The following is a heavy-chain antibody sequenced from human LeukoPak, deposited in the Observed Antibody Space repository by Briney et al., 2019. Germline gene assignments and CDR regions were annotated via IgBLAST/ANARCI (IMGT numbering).Heavy chain of an antibody. CDR2: ISSSSSYI. CDR1: GFTFSSYS. J-gene: IGHJ4*02. CDR3: ARLGSGLGIAAAVDY. V-gene: IGHV3-21*01. Sequence: GGSLRLSCAASGFTFSSYSMNWVRQAPGKGLEWVSSISSSSSYIYYADSVKGRFTISRDNTKNSLYLRMNSLRAEDTAVYYCARLGSGLGIAAAVDYWGQGTLVTVSS. D-gene: IGHD6-13*01.